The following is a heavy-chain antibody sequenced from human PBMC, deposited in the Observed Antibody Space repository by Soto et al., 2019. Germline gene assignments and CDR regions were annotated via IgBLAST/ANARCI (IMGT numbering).Heavy chain of an antibody. CDR3: ARSPEQWLLYFDY. V-gene: IGHV3-66*01. Sequence: GGSLRLPCAASGFTVSSNYMSWVRQAPGKGLEWVSIIYSGGSTYYADSVKGKFTISRDNSKNTVHLQMNSLRAEDTAVYYCARSPEQWLLYFDYWGQGTLVTVSS. CDR1: GFTVSSNY. D-gene: IGHD6-19*01. J-gene: IGHJ4*02. CDR2: IYSGGST.